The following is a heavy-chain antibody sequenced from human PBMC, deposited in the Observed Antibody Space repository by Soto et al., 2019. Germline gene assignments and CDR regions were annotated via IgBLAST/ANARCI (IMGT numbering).Heavy chain of an antibody. CDR3: ARLRGSWYSFYFDY. J-gene: IGHJ4*02. V-gene: IGHV3-7*05. CDR2: IKQDGSEK. CDR1: GFTFSSYW. Sequence: LRLSCAASGFTFSSYWMSWVRQAPGKGLEWVANIKQDGSEKYYVDSVKGRFTISRDNAKNSLYLQMNSLRAEDTAVYYCARLRGSWYSFYFDYWGQGTLVTVSS. D-gene: IGHD6-13*01.